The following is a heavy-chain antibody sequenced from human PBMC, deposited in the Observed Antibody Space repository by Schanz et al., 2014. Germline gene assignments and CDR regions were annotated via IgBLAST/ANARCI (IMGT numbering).Heavy chain of an antibody. CDR1: RLNFNNAW. Sequence: EVQLEESGGGLVKPGGSLELSCAASRLNFNNAWMHWVRQAPGKGLVWVSRTSNDGSFTTFADSVKGRFTISRDNAKNTLYLQMNSLRAEDTAVYYCVRDTDYHFDYWGQGTLVTVSS. CDR3: VRDTDYHFDY. D-gene: IGHD4-17*01. CDR2: TSNDGSFT. J-gene: IGHJ4*02. V-gene: IGHV3-74*01.